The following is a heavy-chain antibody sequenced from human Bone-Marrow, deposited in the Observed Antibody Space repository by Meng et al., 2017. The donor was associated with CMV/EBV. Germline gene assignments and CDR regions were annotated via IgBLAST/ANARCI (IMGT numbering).Heavy chain of an antibody. CDR3: ARTPITGTPSYYFDY. Sequence: SGPTLVKPTETLTLTCTVSRFSLSNARMGVSWIRQPPGKALEWLAHIFSNDEKSYSTSLKSRLTISKDTSKSQVVLTMTNMDPVDTATYYCARTPITGTPSYYFDYWGQGTLVTVSS. V-gene: IGHV2-26*01. CDR1: RFSLSNARMG. CDR2: IFSNDEK. D-gene: IGHD1-20*01. J-gene: IGHJ4*02.